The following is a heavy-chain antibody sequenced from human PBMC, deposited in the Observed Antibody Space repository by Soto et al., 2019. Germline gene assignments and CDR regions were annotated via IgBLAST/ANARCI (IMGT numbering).Heavy chain of an antibody. CDR3: ARDCGGDCPFDY. J-gene: IGHJ4*02. CDR1: AGTFSIYA. D-gene: IGHD2-21*02. V-gene: IGHV1-69*13. Sequence: SVKVSCKASAGTFSIYAISWLRQAPGQGLEWMGGIIPIFGTANYAQKFQGRVTITADESTSTAYMELSSLRSEDTAVYYCARDCGGDCPFDYWGQGTLVTVSS. CDR2: IIPIFGTA.